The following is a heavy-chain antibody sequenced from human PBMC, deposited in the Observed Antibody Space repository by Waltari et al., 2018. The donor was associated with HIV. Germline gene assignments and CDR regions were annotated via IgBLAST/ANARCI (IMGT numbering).Heavy chain of an antibody. V-gene: IGHV4-59*01. Sequence: QVQLQESGPGLVKPSETLSLTCTVSGGSISSYYWSWIRQPPGKGLEWIGHIYYSGSPNYNPSLKSRGTISLDTSKNQFARKLSSVTAADTAVYYCARVRITMIVARPNDAFDIWGQGTMVTVSS. D-gene: IGHD3-22*01. J-gene: IGHJ3*02. CDR3: ARVRITMIVARPNDAFDI. CDR2: IYYSGSP. CDR1: GGSISSYY.